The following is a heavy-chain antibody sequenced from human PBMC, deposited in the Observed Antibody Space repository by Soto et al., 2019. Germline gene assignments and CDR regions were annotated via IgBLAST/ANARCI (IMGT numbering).Heavy chain of an antibody. CDR1: GYSVSSSDYY. CDR2: MFYSGLT. D-gene: IGHD3-16*01. V-gene: IGHV4-39*01. CDR3: APLSVSLSCPYGIHV. J-gene: IGHJ6*02. Sequence: PSETLSLTCSVSGYSVSSSDYYWAWIRQPPGKGLDWIGSMFYSGLTYYNPSLKSRVTLSVDTSKNQFSVRLNSVTAADTAVYYCAPLSVSLSCPYGIHVWGQGTTVTVSS.